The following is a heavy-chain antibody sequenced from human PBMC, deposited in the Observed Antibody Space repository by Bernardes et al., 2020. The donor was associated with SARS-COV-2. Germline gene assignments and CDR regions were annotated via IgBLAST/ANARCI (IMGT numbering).Heavy chain of an antibody. CDR3: AACGGDCYPPRFDY. CDR2: ISYDGSNK. CDR1: GFTFSSDA. Sequence: ALRLSCAASGFTFSSDAMHWVREAPGKGLEWVAVISYDGSNKYDADAVKGRFTISRDNSKNTLYLHMNSLRAEDTAVYYCAACGGDCYPPRFDYWGQGTLVTVSS. V-gene: IGHV3-30-3*01. J-gene: IGHJ4*02. D-gene: IGHD2-21*02.